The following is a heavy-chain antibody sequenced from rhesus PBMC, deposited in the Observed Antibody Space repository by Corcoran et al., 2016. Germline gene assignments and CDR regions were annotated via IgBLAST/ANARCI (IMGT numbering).Heavy chain of an antibody. CDR3: ARPGGYGSGYYGY. Sequence: QVQLQESGPGLVKPSETLSLTCAVSGGSISSNYWRWIRQAPGKGLEWLGRIYGSGGRTDYKPSRESRGTKSTETSKNQFSLKRGSGTAADTAVYYCARPGGYGSGYYGYWGQGVLVTVSS. J-gene: IGHJ4*01. CDR2: IYGSGGRT. CDR1: GGSISSNY. D-gene: IGHD3-28*01. V-gene: IGHV4-160*01.